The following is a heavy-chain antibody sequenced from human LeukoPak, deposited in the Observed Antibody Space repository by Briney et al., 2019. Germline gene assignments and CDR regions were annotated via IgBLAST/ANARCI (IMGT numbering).Heavy chain of an antibody. CDR2: INPSGGST. CDR1: GYRFTSYD. J-gene: IGHJ4*02. D-gene: IGHD2-2*01. CDR3: ARDGPTAAPFDY. V-gene: IGHV1-46*01. Sequence: ASVKVSCRASGYRFTSYDMHWVRQAPGQGLEWMGIINPSGGSTSYAQRFQGRVAMTRDTSTTTVYMEVNSLTSEDTAVYFCARDGPTAAPFDYWGQGTLVTVSS.